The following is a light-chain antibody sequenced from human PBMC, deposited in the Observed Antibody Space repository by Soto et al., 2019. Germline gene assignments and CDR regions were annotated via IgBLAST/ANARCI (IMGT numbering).Light chain of an antibody. CDR3: KQYGSSPWT. CDR1: QSVSSSY. V-gene: IGKV3-20*01. CDR2: GAS. Sequence: EIVLTQYPGTLSLYPGERATLSCRASQSVSSSYLAWYQQNPGQAPRLLIYGASSRATGIPDRFSGSGSGTDFTLTISRLEPEEFSVYYCKQYGSSPWTFGQGTKVDI. J-gene: IGKJ1*01.